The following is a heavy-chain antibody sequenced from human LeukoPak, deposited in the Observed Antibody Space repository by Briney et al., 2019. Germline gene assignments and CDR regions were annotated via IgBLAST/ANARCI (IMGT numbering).Heavy chain of an antibody. CDR3: ARDRLLITVAGTVDQ. CDR1: GGSISSYY. V-gene: IGHV4-59*01. J-gene: IGHJ4*02. CDR2: IYYSGST. Sequence: SETLSLTCTVSGGSISSYYWSWIRQPPGKGLEWIGYIYYSGSTNCNPSLKSRVTISVDTSKNQFSPKLSSVTAADTAVYYCARDRLLITVAGTVDQWGRGTLVTVSS. D-gene: IGHD6-19*01.